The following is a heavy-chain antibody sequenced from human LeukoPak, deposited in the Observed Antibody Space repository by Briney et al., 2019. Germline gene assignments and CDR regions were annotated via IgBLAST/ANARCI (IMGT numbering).Heavy chain of an antibody. J-gene: IGHJ4*02. CDR1: GFTFSSYD. CDR2: TSYDGGNS. D-gene: IGHD3-10*01. Sequence: GGSLRLSCAASGFTFSSYDMHWVRQAPGRGLEWVAVTSYDGGNSHYSDLVKGRFTISRDNSKNTLYLQMNSLRAEDTAVYYCARDPTYGSGSQEDYWGQGTLVTVSS. CDR3: ARDPTYGSGSQEDY. V-gene: IGHV3-30*03.